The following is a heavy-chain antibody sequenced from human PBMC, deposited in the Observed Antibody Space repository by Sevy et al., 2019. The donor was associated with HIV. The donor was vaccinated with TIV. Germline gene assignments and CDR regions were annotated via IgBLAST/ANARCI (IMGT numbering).Heavy chain of an antibody. J-gene: IGHJ5*02. D-gene: IGHD3-9*01. CDR3: ARHAKYYDILTGYSIHPNNWFDP. Sequence: SETLSLTCIVSGGSISSSSYYWGWIRQPPGKGLEWIGSIYYSGSTYYNPSLKSRVTISVDTSKNQFSLKLSSVTAADTAVYYCARHAKYYDILTGYSIHPNNWFDPWGQGTLVTVSS. CDR1: GGSISSSSYY. CDR2: IYYSGST. V-gene: IGHV4-39*01.